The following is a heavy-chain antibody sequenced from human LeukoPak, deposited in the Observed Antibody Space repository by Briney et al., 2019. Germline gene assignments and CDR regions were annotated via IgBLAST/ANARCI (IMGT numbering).Heavy chain of an antibody. J-gene: IGHJ5*02. D-gene: IGHD3-3*01. Sequence: GGSLRLSCAASGSTFSSYGMHWVRQAPGKGLEWVAVISYDGSNKYYADSVKGRFTISRDNSKNTLYLQMNSLRAEDTAVYYCAKGLTIFGLPEGNWFDPWGQGTLVTVSS. CDR1: GSTFSSYG. CDR2: ISYDGSNK. CDR3: AKGLTIFGLPEGNWFDP. V-gene: IGHV3-30*18.